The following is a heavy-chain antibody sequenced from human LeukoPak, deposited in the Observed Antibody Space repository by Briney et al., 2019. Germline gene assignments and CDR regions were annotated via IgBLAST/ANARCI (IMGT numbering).Heavy chain of an antibody. D-gene: IGHD3-10*01. CDR1: GLSFSDLW. Sequence: GGSLRLSCTASGLSFSDLWLTWVRQAPGRGLEWVANIKKDGTEKNYVDSVRGRFTISRDNAQNSLFLQMNNLRAEDTAIYYCEAYGSVWGQGTLVIVSS. J-gene: IGHJ4*02. CDR2: IKKDGTEK. CDR3: EAYGSV. V-gene: IGHV3-7*03.